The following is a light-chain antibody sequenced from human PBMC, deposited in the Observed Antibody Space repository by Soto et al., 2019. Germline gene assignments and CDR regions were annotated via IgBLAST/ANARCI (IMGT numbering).Light chain of an antibody. CDR3: QHYENLPT. CDR1: QNINNN. Sequence: DIQMTQTPSSLAASVEDRVTITCQASQNINNNINWYQQKPARAPQILSYDASNLEAGVTSRFRGSGSGTDFTFTISRLQPEDIATYYCQHYENLPTFGQGTRLEIK. J-gene: IGKJ5*01. CDR2: DAS. V-gene: IGKV1-33*01.